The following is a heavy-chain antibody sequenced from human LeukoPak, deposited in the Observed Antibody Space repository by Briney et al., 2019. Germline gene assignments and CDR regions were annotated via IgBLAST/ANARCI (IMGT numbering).Heavy chain of an antibody. V-gene: IGHV3-21*01. D-gene: IGHD2-21*02. CDR3: ARDVTHCGGDCYSGDY. CDR1: GFTFSSYT. Sequence: GGSLRLSRAASGFTFSSYTMNWVRQAPGKGLECVSSISSSSSYINYADSVKGRFTISRDNAKNSLYLQMNSLRAEDTAVYYCARDVTHCGGDCYSGDYWGQGTLVTVSS. J-gene: IGHJ4*02. CDR2: ISSSSSYI.